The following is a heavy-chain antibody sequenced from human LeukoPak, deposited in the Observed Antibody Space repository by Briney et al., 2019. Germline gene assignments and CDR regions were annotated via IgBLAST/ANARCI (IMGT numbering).Heavy chain of an antibody. D-gene: IGHD3-10*01. Sequence: GESLKISCKGSGYSFTSYWIGWVRQMPGKGLEWMGIIYPGDSDTRYSPSLQGQVTISADKSISTAYLQWSSLKASDTAMYYCATLGGVGGFGEFSSNWFDPWGQGTLVTVSS. CDR2: IYPGDSDT. CDR3: ATLGGVGGFGEFSSNWFDP. CDR1: GYSFTSYW. J-gene: IGHJ5*02. V-gene: IGHV5-51*01.